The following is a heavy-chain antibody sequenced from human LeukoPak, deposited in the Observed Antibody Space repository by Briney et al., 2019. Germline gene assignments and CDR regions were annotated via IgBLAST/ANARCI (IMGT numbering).Heavy chain of an antibody. J-gene: IGHJ4*02. CDR2: INPSGGST. CDR3: ATDYDFWSGYYGLCY. CDR1: GYTFTSYY. Sequence: ASVKVSCKASGYTFTSYYMHWVRQAPGQGLEWMGIINPSGGSTSYAQKFQGRVTMTEDTSTDTAYMELSSLRSEDTAVYYCATDYDFWSGYYGLCYWGQGTLVTVSS. D-gene: IGHD3-3*01. V-gene: IGHV1-46*01.